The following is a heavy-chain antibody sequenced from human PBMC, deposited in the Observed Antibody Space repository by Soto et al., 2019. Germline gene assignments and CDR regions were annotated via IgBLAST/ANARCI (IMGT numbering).Heavy chain of an antibody. V-gene: IGHV3-23*01. Sequence: EVQLLESGGGLVQPGGSLRLSRAASGFTFSSYAMSWVRQAPGKGLAWVSGISVSGGSTYYADSVKGRFTISRDNSKNTLYLQMNSLRAEDTAVYYCASNTRYDPPDYWGQGTLVTVSS. CDR2: ISVSGGST. CDR3: ASNTRYDPPDY. J-gene: IGHJ4*02. CDR1: GFTFSSYA. D-gene: IGHD3-16*01.